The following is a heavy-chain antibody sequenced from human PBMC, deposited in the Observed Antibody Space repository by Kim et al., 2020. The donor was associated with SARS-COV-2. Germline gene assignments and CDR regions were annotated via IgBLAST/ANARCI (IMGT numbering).Heavy chain of an antibody. D-gene: IGHD6-13*01. Sequence: GGSLRLSCAASGFTFSSYAMHWVRQAPGKGLEWVSLVSGDGGSTYYADSVKGRFAISRDNSKNTLYMQMNSLRAEDTALYYCAKGESNSWAFFDYWGQGTLVTVSS. J-gene: IGHJ4*02. V-gene: IGHV3-23*01. CDR3: AKGESNSWAFFDY. CDR1: GFTFSSYA. CDR2: VSGDGGST.